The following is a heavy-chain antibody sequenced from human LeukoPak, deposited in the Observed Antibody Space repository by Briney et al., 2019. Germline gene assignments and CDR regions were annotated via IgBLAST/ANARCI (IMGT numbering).Heavy chain of an antibody. D-gene: IGHD3-9*01. CDR2: ISASGDTT. CDR1: GFTFSSHV. Sequence: GGSLRLSCAASGFTFSSHVMSWVRQAPGKGLEWVSDISASGDTTYYADSVKGRFTISRDNSKNTLDLQMSSLRVEDTAVYYCAKAAEWLAADYIDYWGQGTLLNVSS. J-gene: IGHJ4*02. CDR3: AKAAEWLAADYIDY. V-gene: IGHV3-23*01.